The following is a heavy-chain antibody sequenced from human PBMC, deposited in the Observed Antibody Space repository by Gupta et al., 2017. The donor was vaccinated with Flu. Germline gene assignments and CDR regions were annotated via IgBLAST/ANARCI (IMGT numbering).Heavy chain of an antibody. CDR2: ISSSSRFI. Sequence: EVQLAESGGGLVQPGGSLDIYCAASGVTFSTHDMNWIRPAPRKGLEWMSYISSSSRFIFYADSVQGRFIISRDNAKNSLYLQLNSLRAGYTAMYYCVRDRFGTNSECMWFDPWGQGTLVTVSS. CDR3: VRDRFGTNSECMWFDP. J-gene: IGHJ5*02. CDR1: GVTFSTHD. V-gene: IGHV3-48*01. D-gene: IGHD2-8*01.